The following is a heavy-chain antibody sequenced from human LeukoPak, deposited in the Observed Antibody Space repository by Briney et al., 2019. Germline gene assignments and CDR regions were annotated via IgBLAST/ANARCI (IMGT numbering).Heavy chain of an antibody. CDR3: ASRDSSGYYSHPFDY. Sequence: GSLRLSCAASGFTFSSYGVHWVRQAPGKGLQWVAVIWYGGSNKYYADSVKGRFTISRDNSKNTLYLQMNSLRAEDTAVYYCASRDSSGYYSHPFDYWGQGTLVTVSS. CDR2: IWYGGSNK. V-gene: IGHV3-33*08. CDR1: GFTFSSYG. D-gene: IGHD3-22*01. J-gene: IGHJ4*02.